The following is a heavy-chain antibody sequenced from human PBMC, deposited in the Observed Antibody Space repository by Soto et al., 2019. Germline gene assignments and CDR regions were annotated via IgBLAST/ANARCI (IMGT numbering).Heavy chain of an antibody. J-gene: IGHJ4*02. D-gene: IGHD3-10*01. Sequence: GGSLRLSCAASGFTFSSYAMSWVRQAPGKGLEWVSAISGSGGSTYYADSVKGRFTISRDNSKNTLYLQMNSLRAEDTAVYYCAKDEKVLLWFRYLGVLELWGQGTLVTVSS. CDR3: AKDEKVLLWFRYLGVLEL. V-gene: IGHV3-23*01. CDR1: GFTFSSYA. CDR2: ISGSGGST.